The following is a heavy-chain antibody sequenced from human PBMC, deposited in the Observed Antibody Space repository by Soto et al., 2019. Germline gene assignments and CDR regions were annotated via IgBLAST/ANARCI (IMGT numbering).Heavy chain of an antibody. D-gene: IGHD4-17*01. CDR1: GFTFSSYG. V-gene: IGHV3-33*01. CDR3: ASIGKDGDYGDYFDY. Sequence: QVQLVESGGGVVQPGRSLRLSCAASGFTFSSYGMHWVRQAPGKGLEWVAVIWYDGSNKYYADSVKGRFTISRDNSKNTLYLQMNSLRAEDTAVYYCASIGKDGDYGDYFDYWGQGTLVNVSS. J-gene: IGHJ4*02. CDR2: IWYDGSNK.